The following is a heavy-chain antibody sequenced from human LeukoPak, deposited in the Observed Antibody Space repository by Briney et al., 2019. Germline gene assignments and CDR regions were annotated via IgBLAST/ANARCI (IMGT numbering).Heavy chain of an antibody. CDR1: GGSISSSSYY. CDR2: MYYSGRT. J-gene: IGHJ4*02. CDR3: ARQHLSYDILTGYSG. V-gene: IGHV4-39*01. Sequence: SETLSLTCTVSGGSISSSSYYWGWIRQPPGKGLEWIASMYYSGRTLYNPSLKSRVTISVDTSKNQFSLKLSSVTAADTAVYYCARQHLSYDILTGYSGWGQGILVTVSS. D-gene: IGHD3-9*01.